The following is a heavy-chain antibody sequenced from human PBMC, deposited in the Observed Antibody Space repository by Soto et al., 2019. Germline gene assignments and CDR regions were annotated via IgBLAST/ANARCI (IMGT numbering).Heavy chain of an antibody. CDR1: GFTFSSYW. J-gene: IGHJ6*03. CDR2: INSDGSST. Sequence: EVQLVESGGDLVQPGGSLRLSCAASGFTFSSYWMNWVRQAPGKGLVWVSRINSDGSSTSYADSVKGRFTISRDNAKNTLYLQMNSLRAEDTAVYYCARGGVRRARCCEDYYYMDVWGKGTTVTVSS. CDR3: ARGGVRRARCCEDYYYMDV. D-gene: IGHD3-10*01. V-gene: IGHV3-74*01.